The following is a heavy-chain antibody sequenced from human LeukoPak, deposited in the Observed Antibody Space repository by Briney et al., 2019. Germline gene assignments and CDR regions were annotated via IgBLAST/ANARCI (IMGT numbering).Heavy chain of an antibody. CDR3: AGSGGELPGGLFDY. CDR2: IYSGGST. V-gene: IGHV3-53*01. J-gene: IGHJ4*02. CDR1: GFTVSSNY. D-gene: IGHD1-26*01. Sequence: GGSLRLSCAASGFTVSSNYMSWVRQAPGKGLEWVSVIYSGGSTYYADSVKGRFTISRDNSKNTLYLQMNSLRAEDTAVYYCAGSGGELPGGLFDYWGQGTLVTVSA.